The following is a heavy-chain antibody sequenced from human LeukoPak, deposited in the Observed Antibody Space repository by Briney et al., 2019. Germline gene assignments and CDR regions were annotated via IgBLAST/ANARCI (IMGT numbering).Heavy chain of an antibody. CDR1: GGTFSSYA. CDR2: IIPIFGTA. Sequence: SVKVSCKASGGTFSSYAISWVRQAPGQGLEWMGRIIPIFGTANYAQKFQGRGTITPDVSTSTAYMELSSLRSEDTAVYYCARDPTYCGGDCSQYYWGQGTLVTVSS. D-gene: IGHD2-21*02. V-gene: IGHV1-69*15. J-gene: IGHJ4*02. CDR3: ARDPTYCGGDCSQYY.